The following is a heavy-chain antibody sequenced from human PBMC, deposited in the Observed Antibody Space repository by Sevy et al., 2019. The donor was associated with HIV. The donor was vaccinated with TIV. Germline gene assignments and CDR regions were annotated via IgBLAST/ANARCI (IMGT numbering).Heavy chain of an antibody. CDR2: ISYDGSNK. CDR3: AKGGGYYYDSSGYYYFDY. D-gene: IGHD3-22*01. V-gene: IGHV3-30*18. Sequence: GWSLRLSCAASGFTFSSYGMHWVRQAPGKGLEWVAVISYDGSNKYYADSVKGRFTISTDNSKNTLYLQMNSLRAEDTAVYYCAKGGGYYYDSSGYYYFDYWGQGTLVTVSS. CDR1: GFTFSSYG. J-gene: IGHJ4*02.